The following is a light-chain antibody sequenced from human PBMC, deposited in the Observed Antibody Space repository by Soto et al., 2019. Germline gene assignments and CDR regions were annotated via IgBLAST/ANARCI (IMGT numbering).Light chain of an antibody. J-gene: IGLJ2*01. Sequence: QSALTQPACVSGSPGQSITISCTGTSSDVGGYNYVSWYQQHPGKAPKLMIYEVNNRPSGVSNRFSGSKSGNTASLTISGLQAEDEADYYCSSYTSSSTLVVFGGGTKLTVL. CDR3: SSYTSSSTLVV. CDR2: EVN. V-gene: IGLV2-14*01. CDR1: SSDVGGYNY.